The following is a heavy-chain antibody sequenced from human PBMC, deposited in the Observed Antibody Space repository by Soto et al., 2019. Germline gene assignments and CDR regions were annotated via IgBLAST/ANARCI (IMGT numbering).Heavy chain of an antibody. J-gene: IGHJ5*02. Sequence: ASVKVSCKASGFSFTGYYIHWLRQAPGQGLEWMGWINAHSGGTEYAQKFQGRVTLTRDTSIATAYLTLTSLTSDDTALYYCARQVYSDYLGGNWFDPWGQGALVTVSS. V-gene: IGHV1-2*02. D-gene: IGHD4-17*01. CDR2: INAHSGGT. CDR3: ARQVYSDYLGGNWFDP. CDR1: GFSFTGYY.